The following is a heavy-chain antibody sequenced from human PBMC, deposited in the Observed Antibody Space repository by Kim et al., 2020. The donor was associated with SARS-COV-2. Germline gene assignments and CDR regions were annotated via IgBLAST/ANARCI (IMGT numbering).Heavy chain of an antibody. V-gene: IGHV4-38-2*02. J-gene: IGHJ4*02. CDR3: ARDPFGWLSSLKGDY. D-gene: IGHD3-22*01. Sequence: SETLSLTCTVSGYSISSGYYWGWIRQPPGKGLEWIGSIYHSGSTYYNPSLKSRVTISVDTSKNQFSLKLSSVTAADTAVYYCARDPFGWLSSLKGDYWGQGTLVTVSS. CDR1: GYSISSGYY. CDR2: IYHSGST.